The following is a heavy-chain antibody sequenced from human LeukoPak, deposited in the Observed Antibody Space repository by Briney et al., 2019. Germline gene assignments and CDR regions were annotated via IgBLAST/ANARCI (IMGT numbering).Heavy chain of an antibody. V-gene: IGHV3-48*04. Sequence: PGGSLRLSCAASGFTFSSYSMNWVRQAPGKGLEWISYISSSGSNIHYADSVKGRFTISRENAKNSLYLQMNSLRAEDTAVYYCATRGTSDSWYSGSYDEGGLGYWGQGTLVTVSS. D-gene: IGHD1-26*01. CDR2: ISSSGSNI. J-gene: IGHJ4*02. CDR3: ATRGTSDSWYSGSYDEGGLGY. CDR1: GFTFSSYS.